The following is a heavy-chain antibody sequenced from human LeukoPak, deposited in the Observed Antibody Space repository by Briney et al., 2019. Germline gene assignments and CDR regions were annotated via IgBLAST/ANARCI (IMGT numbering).Heavy chain of an antibody. CDR3: ARKNYCSGGSCYSRGWFDP. D-gene: IGHD2-15*01. V-gene: IGHV1-8*01. CDR1: EYTFTSYD. CDR2: MNPNSGNT. Sequence: ASVKVSCKASEYTFTSYDINWVRQATGQGLEWMGWMNPNSGNTVYAQKFRGRVTMTRDTSISTAYMELSSLRSEDTAMYYCARKNYCSGGSCYSRGWFDPWGQGTLVTVSS. J-gene: IGHJ5*02.